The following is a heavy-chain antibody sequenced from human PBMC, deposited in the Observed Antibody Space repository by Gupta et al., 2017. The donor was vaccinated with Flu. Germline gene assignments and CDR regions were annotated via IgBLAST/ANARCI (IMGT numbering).Heavy chain of an antibody. D-gene: IGHD3-10*01. CDR2: INKAGNTK. J-gene: IGHJ5*01. V-gene: IGHV3-7*01. Sequence: CAASGFTFSDSWMNWVRQAAGKGLYWVGNINKAGNTKNYVNSLKGRLTDSRNNAKNSQYLQMGSLSTADTAVDFCARNRGWDQFDSWGQGTLVTGSS. CDR1: GFTFSDSW. CDR3: ARNRGWDQFDS.